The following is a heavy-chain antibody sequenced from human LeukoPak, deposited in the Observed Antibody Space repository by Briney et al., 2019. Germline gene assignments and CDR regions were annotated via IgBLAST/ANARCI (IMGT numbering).Heavy chain of an antibody. CDR3: TTVRADYDSSGYEEYFQH. CDR1: GFTFSNAW. D-gene: IGHD3-22*01. Sequence: GGSLRLSCAASGFTFSNAWMSWVRQAPGKGLEWVGRIKSKTDGGTTDYAAPMKGRFTISRDDSKNTLYLQMNSLKTEDTAVYYCTTVRADYDSSGYEEYFQHWGQGTLVTVSS. J-gene: IGHJ1*01. CDR2: IKSKTDGGTT. V-gene: IGHV3-15*01.